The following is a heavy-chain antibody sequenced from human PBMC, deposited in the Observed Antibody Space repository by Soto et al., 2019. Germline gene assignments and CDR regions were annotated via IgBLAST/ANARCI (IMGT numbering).Heavy chain of an antibody. D-gene: IGHD3-9*01. CDR3: ARHGVGDILTGQPDY. J-gene: IGHJ4*02. CDR2: IYYSGST. Sequence: TLSLTCTVSGGSISSYYWSWIRQPPGKGLEWIGYIYYSGSTNYNPSLKSRVTISVDTSKNQFSLKLSSVTAADTAMYYCARHGVGDILTGQPDYWGQGTLVTVS. CDR1: GGSISSYY. V-gene: IGHV4-59*08.